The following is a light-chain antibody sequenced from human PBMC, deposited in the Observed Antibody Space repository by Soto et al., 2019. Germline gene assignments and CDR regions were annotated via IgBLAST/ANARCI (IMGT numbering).Light chain of an antibody. V-gene: IGKV1-5*01. CDR1: QNIDAW. J-gene: IGKJ1*01. CDR3: LQDYNYPRT. CDR2: DAS. Sequence: DIHMTQSPSSLSVSVGDRVTITCRTSQNIDAWLAWYQQRPGQAPKLLIYDASSVQSGVPSRFSGSGSGTEFTLTITSLQPDDSATYYCLQDYNYPRTFGQGTKVDIK.